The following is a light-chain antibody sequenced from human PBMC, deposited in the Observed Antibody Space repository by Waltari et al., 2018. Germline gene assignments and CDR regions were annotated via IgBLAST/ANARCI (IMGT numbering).Light chain of an antibody. V-gene: IGKV1-6*01. Sequence: AIQMTQSPSSLSASVGDRVPITCRASQDIRNDLGWYQQKPGEAPKLLIYAASNLQSGVPSKFSGRGSGTDFTLTISSLQPEDFATYYCLQDYNYPRTFGQGTKVEIK. CDR3: LQDYNYPRT. J-gene: IGKJ1*01. CDR1: QDIRND. CDR2: AAS.